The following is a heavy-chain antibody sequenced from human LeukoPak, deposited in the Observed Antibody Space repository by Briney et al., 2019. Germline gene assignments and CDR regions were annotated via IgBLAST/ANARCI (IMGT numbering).Heavy chain of an antibody. J-gene: IGHJ3*02. CDR2: LYHSGST. CDR1: GYSISSGYY. D-gene: IGHD5-18*01. V-gene: IGHV4-38-2*01. Sequence: SETLSLTCAVSGYSISSGYYWGWIRQPPGKGLEWIGSLYHSGSTYYNPSLKSRVTISVDTSKNQFSLKLSSVAAADTAVYYCARKAEGYSYGYGDAFDIWGQGTMVTVSS. CDR3: ARKAEGYSYGYGDAFDI.